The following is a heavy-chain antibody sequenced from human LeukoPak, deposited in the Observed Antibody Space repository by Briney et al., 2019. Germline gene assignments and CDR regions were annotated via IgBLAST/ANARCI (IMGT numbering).Heavy chain of an antibody. V-gene: IGHV1-69*04. J-gene: IGHJ4*02. CDR3: ARDRHYYDSSGGYFDY. D-gene: IGHD3-22*01. CDR2: IIPILGIA. Sequence: GASVKVPCKASGGTFSSYAISWVRQAPGQGLEWMGRIIPILGIANYAQKFQGRVTITADKSTSTAYMELSSLRSEDTAVYYCARDRHYYDSSGGYFDYWGQGTLVTVSS. CDR1: GGTFSSYA.